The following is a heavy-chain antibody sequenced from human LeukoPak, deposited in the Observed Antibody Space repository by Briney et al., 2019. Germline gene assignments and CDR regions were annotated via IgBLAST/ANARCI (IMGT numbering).Heavy chain of an antibody. CDR2: INPNSGGT. Sequence: ASVKVSCKGSGYTFTGYYMHGVRQAPGQGLEWMGWINPNSGGTNYAQKFQGRVTMTRDTSISTAYMELSRLRSDDTAVYYCARVMYSSSIYFDYWGQGTLVAVSS. J-gene: IGHJ4*02. CDR3: ARVMYSSSIYFDY. D-gene: IGHD6-6*01. CDR1: GYTFTGYY. V-gene: IGHV1-2*02.